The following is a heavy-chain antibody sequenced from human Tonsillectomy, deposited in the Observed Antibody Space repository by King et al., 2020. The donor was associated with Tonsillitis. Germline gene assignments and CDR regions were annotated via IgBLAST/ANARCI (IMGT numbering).Heavy chain of an antibody. CDR1: GGSISSDH. D-gene: IGHD3-10*01. Sequence: QLQESGPGLVKPSETLSLTCTVSGGSISSDHWGWIRQPPGKGLEWIENIYYSGGSAKYNSSLQSRLTISIDTSRNQFSLKLRSVTAADTAVYFCARHTYGLGSRIWGQGTMVTVSS. CDR3: ARHTYGLGSRI. CDR2: IYYSGGSA. J-gene: IGHJ3*02. V-gene: IGHV4-59*08.